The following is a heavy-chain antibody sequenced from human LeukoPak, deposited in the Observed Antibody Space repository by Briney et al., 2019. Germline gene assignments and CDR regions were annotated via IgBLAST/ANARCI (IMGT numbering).Heavy chain of an antibody. CDR2: INPNSGGT. V-gene: IGHV1-2*02. Sequence: ASVKVSCKASGYTFTDNYMHWVRQAPGQGLEWMGWINPNSGGTNYAQKFQGRVTMTRDTSISTAYMELSRLRSDDTAVYYCARDWNCGGDCYSTWGQGTLVTVSS. J-gene: IGHJ4*02. CDR3: ARDWNCGGDCYST. D-gene: IGHD2-21*02. CDR1: GYTFTDNY.